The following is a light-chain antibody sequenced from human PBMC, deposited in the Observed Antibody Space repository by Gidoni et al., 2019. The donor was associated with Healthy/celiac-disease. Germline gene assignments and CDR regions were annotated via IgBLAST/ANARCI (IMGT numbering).Light chain of an antibody. Sequence: EIVLTQSPATLSLSPGDRATLSCRASQSVSSYLAWYQQKPGQAPRLLIYDASNRATGIPARFSGSGSGTDFTLTISSLEPEDFAVYYCQQRGNWPPWTFXQXTKVXIK. CDR3: QQRGNWPPWT. CDR1: QSVSSY. J-gene: IGKJ1*01. V-gene: IGKV3-11*01. CDR2: DAS.